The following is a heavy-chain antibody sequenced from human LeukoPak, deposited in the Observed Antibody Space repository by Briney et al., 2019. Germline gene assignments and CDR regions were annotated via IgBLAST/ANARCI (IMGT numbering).Heavy chain of an antibody. CDR2: IYYSGST. Sequence: PSETLSLTCTVSGGSISSSSYYWGWIRQPPGKGLEWIGSIYYSGSTYYNPSLKSRVTISVDKSKNQFSLKLSSVTAADTAVYYCARDLRDGYNHYYYYGMDVWGQGTTVTVSS. J-gene: IGHJ6*02. V-gene: IGHV4-39*07. CDR3: ARDLRDGYNHYYYYGMDV. CDR1: GGSISSSSYY. D-gene: IGHD5-24*01.